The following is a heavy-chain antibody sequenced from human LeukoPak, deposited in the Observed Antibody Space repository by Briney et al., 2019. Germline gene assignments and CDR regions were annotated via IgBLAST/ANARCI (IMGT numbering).Heavy chain of an antibody. D-gene: IGHD6-19*01. V-gene: IGHV3-66*01. CDR2: IYSGGST. CDR1: GFTVGSNY. J-gene: IGHJ4*02. Sequence: GGSLRLSCAASGFTVGSNYMSWVRQAPGKGLEWVSVIYSGGSTYYADSVKGRFTVSRDNSKDTLYLQMNSLRAEDTAVYYCARGAYSSGWYLDYWGQGTLVTVSS. CDR3: ARGAYSSGWYLDY.